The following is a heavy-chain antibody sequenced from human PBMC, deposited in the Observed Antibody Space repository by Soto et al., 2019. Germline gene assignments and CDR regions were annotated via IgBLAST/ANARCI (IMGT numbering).Heavy chain of an antibody. Sequence: GASVKVSCKASGYTFTSYGISWVRQAPGQGLEWMGWNSAYNGNTNYAQKLQGRVTMTTDTYTSTAYMELRSLRTDDTAGYYCARPTPYSGTFYGMDVWGQGTTVTVSS. V-gene: IGHV1-18*04. CDR3: ARPTPYSGTFYGMDV. J-gene: IGHJ6*02. CDR1: GYTFTSYG. CDR2: NSAYNGNT. D-gene: IGHD1-26*01.